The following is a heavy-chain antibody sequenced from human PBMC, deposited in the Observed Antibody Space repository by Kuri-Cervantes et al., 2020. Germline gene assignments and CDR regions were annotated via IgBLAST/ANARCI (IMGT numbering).Heavy chain of an antibody. D-gene: IGHD3-10*01. J-gene: IGHJ6*02. CDR1: GYNLTNYA. CDR2: IIPSFGTA. V-gene: IGHV1-69*06. CDR3: ARYKPVRGVLDCMDF. Sequence: VKVSCKASGYNLTNYAFSCVRQAPGQGLERIGGIIPSFGTANYAQKCQGSVTITADKSTSTAYMELNSLRSEDTAVYYCARYKPVRGVLDCMDFWGQGTTVTVSS.